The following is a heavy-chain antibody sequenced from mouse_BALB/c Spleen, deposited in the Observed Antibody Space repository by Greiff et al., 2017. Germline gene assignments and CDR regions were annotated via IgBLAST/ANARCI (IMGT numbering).Heavy chain of an antibody. Sequence: EVQLQESGPGLVKPSQSLSLTCTVTGYSFTSDYVRFLNRQPPGNILEWMGFLSYSGSTSYNPSLKSRITITRDTSKNQFFLQLNSVTTEDTATYYCARHYCDGSREAVVYYAMDYWGQGTSVTVSS. CDR1: GYSFTSDYV. V-gene: IGHV3-2*02. D-gene: IGHD1-1*01. CDR2: LSYSGST. J-gene: IGHJ4*01. CDR3: ARHYCDGSREAVVYYAMDY.